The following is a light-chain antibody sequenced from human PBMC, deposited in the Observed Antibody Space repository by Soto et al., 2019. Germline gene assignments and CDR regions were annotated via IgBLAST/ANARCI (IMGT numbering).Light chain of an antibody. J-gene: IGKJ5*01. CDR2: GAF. CDR1: QSAGTN. CDR3: QQYNQWPIT. Sequence: EIVMTQSPATLTVSPGERATLSCRASQSAGTNLAWYQQKPGQAPRLLIHGAFTRATGIPARFSGSGSGTEFTLTISSLQSGDFAVFYCQQYNQWPITFGQGTRLEIK. V-gene: IGKV3-15*01.